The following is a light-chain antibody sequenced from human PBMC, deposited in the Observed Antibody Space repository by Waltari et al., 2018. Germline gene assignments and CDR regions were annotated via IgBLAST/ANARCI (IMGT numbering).Light chain of an antibody. CDR2: DAS. Sequence: EIVLTQSPATLSLSPGERATLSCRASQSVSSYLAWYQPKPGQAPRLLIYDASNRATGIPARFSGSGSGTDFTLTISSLEPEDFAVYYCQQRSNGRVTFGGGTKVEIK. CDR3: QQRSNGRVT. CDR1: QSVSSY. V-gene: IGKV3-11*01. J-gene: IGKJ4*01.